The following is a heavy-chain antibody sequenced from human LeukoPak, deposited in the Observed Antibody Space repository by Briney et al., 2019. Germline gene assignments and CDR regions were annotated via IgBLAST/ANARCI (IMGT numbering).Heavy chain of an antibody. CDR2: ISAYDGNT. Sequence: ASVKVSCKASGYTFTSYGISWARQAPGQGLEWMGWISAYDGNTNYAQKFQGRVSMTTDTSTSTAYMELRSLRSDDTAVFYCARVILRGGQDGFDIWGQGTMVTVSS. CDR3: ARVILRGGQDGFDI. D-gene: IGHD2-21*02. CDR1: GYTFTSYG. V-gene: IGHV1-18*01. J-gene: IGHJ3*02.